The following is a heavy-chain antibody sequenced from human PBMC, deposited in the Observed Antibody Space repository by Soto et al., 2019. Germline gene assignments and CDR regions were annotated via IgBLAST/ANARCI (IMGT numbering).Heavy chain of an antibody. J-gene: IGHJ6*02. Sequence: SATLSLTCTVSGGSISSSSYYWGWIRQPPGKGLEWIGSIYYSGSTYYNPSLKSRVTISVGTSKNQFSLKLSSVTAADTAVYYCARQDSSGWHDYYYYYYGMDVWGQGTTVTVSS. V-gene: IGHV4-39*01. CDR2: IYYSGST. CDR3: ARQDSSGWHDYYYYYYGMDV. CDR1: GGSISSSSYY. D-gene: IGHD6-19*01.